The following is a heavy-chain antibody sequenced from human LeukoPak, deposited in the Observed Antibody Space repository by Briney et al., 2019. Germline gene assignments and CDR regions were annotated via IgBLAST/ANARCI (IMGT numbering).Heavy chain of an antibody. V-gene: IGHV1-2*02. CDR2: INPNSGGT. J-gene: IGHJ4*02. CDR3: ARGPPIVATRFDY. CDR1: GYTFTDYY. D-gene: IGHD5-12*01. Sequence: ASVKVSCKASGYTFTDYYMHWVRQAPGQTLEWVGWINPNSGGTNFAQKFQGRVTMTRDTSISTAYMELSRLKSDDTAVYYCARGPPIVATRFDYWGQGTLVTVSS.